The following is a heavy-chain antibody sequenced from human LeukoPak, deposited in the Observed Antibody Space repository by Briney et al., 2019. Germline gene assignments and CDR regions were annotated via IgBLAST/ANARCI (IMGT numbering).Heavy chain of an antibody. D-gene: IGHD2-2*01. Sequence: ASVKVSCKASGYTFTSYYMHWVRQAPGQGLEWMGIINPSGGSTSYARKFQGRVTMTRDTSTSTVYMELSSLRSEDTAVYYCARDSSIVVVPQDAFDIWGQGTMVTVSS. J-gene: IGHJ3*02. V-gene: IGHV1-46*01. CDR2: INPSGGST. CDR3: ARDSSIVVVPQDAFDI. CDR1: GYTFTSYY.